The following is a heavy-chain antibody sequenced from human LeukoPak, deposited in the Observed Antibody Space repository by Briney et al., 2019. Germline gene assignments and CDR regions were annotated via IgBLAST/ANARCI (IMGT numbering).Heavy chain of an antibody. V-gene: IGHV3-21*01. Sequence: GGSLRLSCAASGFTFSSYSMNWVRQAPGKGLEWVSSIGSRSSSIYYADSVKGRFTISRDNAKNSLYLQMNSLRAEDTAVYSCAREKGFDYWEAFDIWGQRTMVTVSS. J-gene: IGHJ3*02. CDR3: AREKGFDYWEAFDI. CDR1: GFTFSSYS. CDR2: IGSRSSSI. D-gene: IGHD2-8*02.